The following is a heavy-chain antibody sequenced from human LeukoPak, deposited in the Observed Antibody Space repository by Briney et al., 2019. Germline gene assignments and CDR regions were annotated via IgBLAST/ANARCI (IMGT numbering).Heavy chain of an antibody. CDR2: INPSGGST. Sequence: ASVTVSCKASGYTFTSYYMHWVRQAPGQGLEWMGIINPSGGSTSYAQKFQGRVTMTRDTSTSTVYMELSSLRSEDTAVYYCARAGHRGPGTTVYSGYDSRLSYYYYGMDVWGQGTTVTVSS. CDR1: GYTFTSYY. J-gene: IGHJ6*02. V-gene: IGHV1-46*01. D-gene: IGHD5-12*01. CDR3: ARAGHRGPGTTVYSGYDSRLSYYYYGMDV.